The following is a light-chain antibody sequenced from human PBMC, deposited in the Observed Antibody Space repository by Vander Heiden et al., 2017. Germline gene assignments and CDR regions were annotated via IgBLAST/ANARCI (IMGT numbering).Light chain of an antibody. CDR1: QSVSSY. J-gene: IGKJ4*01. CDR3: QERSNWPPN. Sequence: EIVLTQSPATLSLSPGERATLSCRASQSVSSYLAWYQQKPGQAPRLLIYDASNRATGIPARFTRTRSGTDFTLTISSLEPEDFAVYYCQERSNWPPNFGGWTKVEIK. V-gene: IGKV3-11*01. CDR2: DAS.